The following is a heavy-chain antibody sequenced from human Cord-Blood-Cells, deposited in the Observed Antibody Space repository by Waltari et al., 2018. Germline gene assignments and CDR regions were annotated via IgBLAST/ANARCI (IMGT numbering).Heavy chain of an antibody. CDR3: ARDRGSYAFDI. D-gene: IGHD1-26*01. CDR1: GFTFSSYA. J-gene: IGHJ3*02. CDR2: ISYDGSNK. Sequence: QVQLVESGGSVVQPGRSLRLSCAASGFTFSSYAMHWVRQAPGKGLEWVAVISYDGSNKYYADSVKGRFTISRDNSKNTLYLQMNSLRAEDTAVYYCARDRGSYAFDIWGQGTMVTVSS. V-gene: IGHV3-30-3*01.